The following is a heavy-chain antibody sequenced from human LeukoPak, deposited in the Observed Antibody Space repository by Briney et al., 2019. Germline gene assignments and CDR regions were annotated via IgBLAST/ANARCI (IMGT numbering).Heavy chain of an antibody. D-gene: IGHD4-17*01. J-gene: IGHJ4*02. CDR1: GVTFSSYA. CDR3: ARDVVTTEGDY. V-gene: IGHV3-11*06. Sequence: GGSLRLSCAASGVTFSSYAMRWIRQAPGKGLEWVSYICSSSGYTNYAHSVKGRFTISRDNAKNSLYLQMNTLRAEDTAVYYCARDVVTTEGDYWGQGTLVTVSS. CDR2: ICSSSGYT.